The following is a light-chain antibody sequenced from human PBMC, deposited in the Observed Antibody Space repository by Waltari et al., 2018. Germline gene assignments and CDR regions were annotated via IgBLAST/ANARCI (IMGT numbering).Light chain of an antibody. CDR2: LGS. CDR3: MQAQATPKGFT. CDR1: QSLLPSTGYNY. Sequence: DIVMTQSPLSLHVTPGEPASISCRSSQSLLPSTGYNYLNWYLQKPGQSTQLLIYLGSNRASGVPERFSGSGSGTELTLKISRVEAEDVWVYYCMQAQATPKGFTFGPGTKVDIK. V-gene: IGKV2-28*01. J-gene: IGKJ3*01.